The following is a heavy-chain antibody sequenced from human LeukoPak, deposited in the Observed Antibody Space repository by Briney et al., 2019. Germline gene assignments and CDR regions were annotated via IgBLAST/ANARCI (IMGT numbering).Heavy chain of an antibody. CDR2: ISYDGSNK. D-gene: IGHD5-12*01. V-gene: IGHV3-30*04. Sequence: GGSLRLSCAASGFTFSSYAMHWVRQAPGKGLEWVAVISYDGSNKYYADSVKGRFTISRDNSKNTLYLQMNSLRAEDTAVYYRARDRYSGYDAFDIWGQGTMVTVSS. J-gene: IGHJ3*02. CDR3: ARDRYSGYDAFDI. CDR1: GFTFSSYA.